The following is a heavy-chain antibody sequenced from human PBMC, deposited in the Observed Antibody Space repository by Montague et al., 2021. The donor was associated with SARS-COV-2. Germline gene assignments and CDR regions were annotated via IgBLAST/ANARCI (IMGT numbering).Heavy chain of an antibody. Sequence: GGTYYNPSLKSRVTISVDTSNNHFSLKLSSVTAADTAMYYCARERDRYYYMDIWGKGTTITV. V-gene: IGHV4-30-2*04. CDR2: GGT. CDR3: ARERDRYYYMDI. J-gene: IGHJ6*03.